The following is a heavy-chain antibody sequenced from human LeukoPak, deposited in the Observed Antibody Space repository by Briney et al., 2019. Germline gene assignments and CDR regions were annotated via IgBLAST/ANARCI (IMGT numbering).Heavy chain of an antibody. CDR1: GYTLTELA. D-gene: IGHD2-21*01. CDR3: ATPLGPLGLIPYYFDY. V-gene: IGHV1-24*01. Sequence: ASVKVSCKVSGYTLTELAMHWVRQAPGKGLEWIGDFDPEKGETIYTQQLQGRLTMTEDTSTDTAYMELSSLTSEDTAVYYCATPLGPLGLIPYYFDYWGQGTLVTVSS. J-gene: IGHJ4*02. CDR2: FDPEKGET.